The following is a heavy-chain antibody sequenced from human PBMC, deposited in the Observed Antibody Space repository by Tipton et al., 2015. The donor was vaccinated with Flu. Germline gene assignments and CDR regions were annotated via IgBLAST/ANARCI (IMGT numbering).Heavy chain of an antibody. V-gene: IGHV4-34*01. D-gene: IGHD3-22*01. CDR2: ITHSGST. CDR1: GGSFSGYY. CDR3: ARGQRRDCSYDCSGLLY. Sequence: TLSLTCAVYGGSFSGYYWSWIRQPPGKGLEWIGEITHSGSTNYNPSLKSRVTISAADTSKRQFSLKLRSVTAADTAVYYCARGQRRDCSYDCSGLLYWGQGTVVTVSS. J-gene: IGHJ4*02.